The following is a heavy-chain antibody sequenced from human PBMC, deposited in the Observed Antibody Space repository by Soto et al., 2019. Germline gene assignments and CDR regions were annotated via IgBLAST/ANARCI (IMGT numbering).Heavy chain of an antibody. V-gene: IGHV4-61*08. CDR1: GGSLSSGGYY. Sequence: SEPLSLTCTFSGGSLSSGGYYCRWIRQPPGKGLELIGYIYYSGSTNYNPSLKSRVTISVDTSKNQFSLKLSSVTAADTAVHYCARDRIGDTALVKGPYYYGMDVWGQGATVTVSS. J-gene: IGHJ6*02. CDR2: IYYSGST. D-gene: IGHD5-18*01. CDR3: ARDRIGDTALVKGPYYYGMDV.